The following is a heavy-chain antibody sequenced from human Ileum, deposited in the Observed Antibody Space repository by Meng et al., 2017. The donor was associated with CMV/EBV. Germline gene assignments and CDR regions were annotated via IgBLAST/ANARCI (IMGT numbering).Heavy chain of an antibody. Sequence: GGPLRLSCAASGFTFSSYSMNWVRQAPGKGLEWVSYISSSSSTIYYADSVKGRFTISRDNAKNSLYLQMNSLRAEDTAVYYCARDRELRFLRAGHHGRMDVWGQGTTVTVSS. D-gene: IGHD3-3*01. J-gene: IGHJ6*02. CDR3: ARDRELRFLRAGHHGRMDV. V-gene: IGHV3-48*04. CDR1: GFTFSSYS. CDR2: ISSSSSTI.